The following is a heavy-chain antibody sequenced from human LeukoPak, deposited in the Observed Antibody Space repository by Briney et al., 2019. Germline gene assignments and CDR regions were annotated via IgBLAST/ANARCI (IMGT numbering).Heavy chain of an antibody. J-gene: IGHJ3*02. CDR1: GGTFTSYA. CDR2: IIPIFGKA. Sequence: SVKVSCKASGGTFTSYAISWVRRAPGQGLEWKGGIIPIFGKATYARKFQGRVTITTDESTSTAYMELGSLTSEDTAVYYCARGLDDYDSHHIWGQGTMVTVSS. V-gene: IGHV1-69*05. CDR3: ARGLDDYDSHHI. D-gene: IGHD3-22*01.